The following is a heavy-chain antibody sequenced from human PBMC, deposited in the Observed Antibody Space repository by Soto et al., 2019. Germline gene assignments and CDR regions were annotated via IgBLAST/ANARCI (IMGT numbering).Heavy chain of an antibody. J-gene: IGHJ6*02. CDR1: GFTFSNYA. Sequence: PGGSLRLSCAASGFTFSNYAMHWVRQAPGKGLEWVAVMSYDGNNKYYADSVEGRFTISRDNSKNTLYLQMNRLRAEDTALYYCAKDSWSGYYTGNYDYGMDVWGQGTTVTVSS. V-gene: IGHV3-30*18. CDR3: AKDSWSGYYTGNYDYGMDV. CDR2: MSYDGNNK. D-gene: IGHD3-3*01.